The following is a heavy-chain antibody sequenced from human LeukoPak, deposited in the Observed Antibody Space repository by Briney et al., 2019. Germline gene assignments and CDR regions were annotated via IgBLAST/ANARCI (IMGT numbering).Heavy chain of an antibody. D-gene: IGHD3-22*01. Sequence: SETLSLTCTVSGGSISSSSYYWGWIRQPPGKGLEWIGSIYYSGSTYYNPSLKSRVTISVDTSKNQFSLKLSSVTAADTAVYYCARQLMIDYYYYYYYMDVWGRGTTVTISS. CDR3: ARQLMIDYYYYYYYMDV. CDR1: GGSISSSSYY. J-gene: IGHJ6*03. CDR2: IYYSGST. V-gene: IGHV4-39*01.